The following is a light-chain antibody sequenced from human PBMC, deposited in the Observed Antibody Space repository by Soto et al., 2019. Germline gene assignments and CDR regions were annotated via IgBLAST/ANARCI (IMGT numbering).Light chain of an antibody. CDR2: EVS. CDR1: SSDVGGFNY. CDR3: SSYAGSSNYV. V-gene: IGLV2-8*01. Sequence: QSVLTQPASVSGSPGQSITISCTGTSSDVGGFNYVSWYQQHPGKAPKLIIFEVSKRPSGVPDRFSGSKSGNTASLTVSGLQPEDEADYYCSSYAGSSNYVFGTGTKVTVL. J-gene: IGLJ1*01.